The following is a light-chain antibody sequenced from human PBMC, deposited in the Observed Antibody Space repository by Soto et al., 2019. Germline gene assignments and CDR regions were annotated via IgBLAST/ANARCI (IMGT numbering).Light chain of an antibody. CDR3: SSYTTSSTPV. V-gene: IGLV2-14*01. CDR2: GVN. J-gene: IGLJ1*01. CDR1: SSDVGAYNY. Sequence: QSVLTQPASVSGSPGQSIAISCTGTSSDVGAYNYVSWYQQHPGQAPKLIIYGVNNRPSGVSIRFSGSKSGNTASLTISGLQAEDEADYYCSSYTTSSTPVFGTGTKVTVL.